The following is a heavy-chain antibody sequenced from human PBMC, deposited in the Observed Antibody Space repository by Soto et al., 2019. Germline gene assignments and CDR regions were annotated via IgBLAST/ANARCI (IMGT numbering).Heavy chain of an antibody. CDR2: IIPIFGTA. CDR3: ARGIQLWPRLDY. J-gene: IGHJ4*02. Sequence: ASVKVSCKASGGTFSSYAISWVRQAPGQGLEWMGGIIPIFGTANYAQKFQGRVTMTRDTSISTAYMDLSTLGSDDTAVYYCARGIQLWPRLDYWGQGTLVTVSS. D-gene: IGHD5-18*01. CDR1: GGTFSSYA. V-gene: IGHV1-69*05.